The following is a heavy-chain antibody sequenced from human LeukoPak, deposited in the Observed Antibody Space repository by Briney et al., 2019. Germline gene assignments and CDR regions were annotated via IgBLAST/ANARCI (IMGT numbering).Heavy chain of an antibody. J-gene: IGHJ4*02. CDR3: AREHRMVRGVMTGLPDY. D-gene: IGHD3-10*01. Sequence: GGSLRLSCAACGFTFNSYGMHWVRQAPGKGLEGVAVIWYDGSNKYYADSVKGRFTISRDKSKNTLYLQMNSLRAEDTAVYDCAREHRMVRGVMTGLPDYWGQGTLVTVSS. CDR1: GFTFNSYG. CDR2: IWYDGSNK. V-gene: IGHV3-33*08.